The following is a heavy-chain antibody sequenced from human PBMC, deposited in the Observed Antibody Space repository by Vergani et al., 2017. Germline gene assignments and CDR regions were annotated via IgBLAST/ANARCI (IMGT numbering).Heavy chain of an antibody. J-gene: IGHJ4*02. CDR3: AKYVGGSGWYLYFDY. D-gene: IGHD6-19*01. V-gene: IGHV3-7*03. CDR1: GFTFSSYW. Sequence: EVQLVESGGGLVQPGGSLRLSCAASGFTFSSYWMSWVRQAPGKGLEWVANIKQDGSGKYYVDSVKGRFTISRDNSKNTLYLQMNSLIAEDTAVYYCAKYVGGSGWYLYFDYWGQGTLVTVSS. CDR2: IKQDGSGK.